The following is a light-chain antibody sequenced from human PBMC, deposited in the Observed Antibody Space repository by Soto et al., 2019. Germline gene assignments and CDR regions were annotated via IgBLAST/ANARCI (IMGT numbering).Light chain of an antibody. Sequence: SYELTQPPSVSVAPGQTATFICGGDNIGYKTVHWYQQRPGQAPVLVVYDDSDRPSGIPERFSGSNSGNTATLTINRVEAGDEADYYCQVWDSGSDLFGGGTKLTVI. CDR2: DDS. V-gene: IGLV3-21*02. CDR1: NIGYKT. J-gene: IGLJ2*01. CDR3: QVWDSGSDL.